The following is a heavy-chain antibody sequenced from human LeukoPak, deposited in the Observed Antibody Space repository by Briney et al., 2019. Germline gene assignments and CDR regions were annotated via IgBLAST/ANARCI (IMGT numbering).Heavy chain of an antibody. CDR3: ATQSQWPTQSPFDY. Sequence: SQTLSLTCTVSGGSISSGSYYWGWIRQPPGKGLEWIGSIYYSGSTYYNPSLKSRVTISVDTSKNQFSLKLSSVTAADTAVYYCATQSQWPTQSPFDYWGQGTLVTVSS. D-gene: IGHD6-19*01. V-gene: IGHV4-39*01. CDR1: GGSISSGSYY. J-gene: IGHJ4*02. CDR2: IYYSGST.